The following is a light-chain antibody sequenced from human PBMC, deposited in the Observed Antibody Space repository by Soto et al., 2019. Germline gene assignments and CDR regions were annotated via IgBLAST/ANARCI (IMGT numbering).Light chain of an antibody. CDR3: QQYNNWPPWT. J-gene: IGKJ1*01. CDR1: QSVSSN. Sequence: EIVMTQSPATLSVSPGERATLSCRASQSVSSNLAWYQQKPGQAPRLLIYGASTRATGIPARFSGSGSWTEFTLTISGLQSEDFAVYYCQQYNNWPPWTFGQGTKVEIK. V-gene: IGKV3-15*01. CDR2: GAS.